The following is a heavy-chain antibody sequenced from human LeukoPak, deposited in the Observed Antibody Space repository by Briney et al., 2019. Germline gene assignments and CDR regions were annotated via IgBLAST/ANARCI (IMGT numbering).Heavy chain of an antibody. CDR1: GYTFTDYY. CDR2: INPNSGGT. CDR3: ARSPDILTGENFDY. D-gene: IGHD3-9*01. Sequence: ASLKVSCRASGYTFTDYYIHWVRQAPGQGLEWMGWINPNSGGTNYAQKFYARVTMTRDTSISTAYMELSRLRSDDTAVFYCARSPDILTGENFDYWGQGTLVTVSS. J-gene: IGHJ4*02. V-gene: IGHV1-2*02.